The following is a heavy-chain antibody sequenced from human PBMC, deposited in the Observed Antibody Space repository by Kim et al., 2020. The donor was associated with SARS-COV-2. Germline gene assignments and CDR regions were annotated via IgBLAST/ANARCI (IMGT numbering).Heavy chain of an antibody. V-gene: IGHV3-21*01. CDR1: GFTFSSYS. Sequence: GGSLRLSCAASGFTFSSYSMNWVRQAPGKGLEWVSSISSSSSYIYYADSVKGRFTISRDNAKNSLYLQMNSLRAEDTAVYYCARTLRPTYYYDSSGYYAPFDYWGQGTLVTVSS. CDR2: ISSSSSYI. J-gene: IGHJ4*02. D-gene: IGHD3-22*01. CDR3: ARTLRPTYYYDSSGYYAPFDY.